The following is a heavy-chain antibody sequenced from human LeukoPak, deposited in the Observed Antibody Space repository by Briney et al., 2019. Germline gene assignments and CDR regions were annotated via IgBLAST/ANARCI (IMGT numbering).Heavy chain of an antibody. J-gene: IGHJ4*02. CDR2: INHSGST. V-gene: IGHV4-34*01. CDR1: GGSFSGYY. Sequence: SETLSLTCAVYGGSFSGYYWSWIRQPPGKGLEWIGEINHSGSTNYNPSLKSRVTISVDTSKNQFSLKLSSVTAADTAVYYCAREASSLEGVDYWGQGTLVTVSS. D-gene: IGHD6-6*01. CDR3: AREASSLEGVDY.